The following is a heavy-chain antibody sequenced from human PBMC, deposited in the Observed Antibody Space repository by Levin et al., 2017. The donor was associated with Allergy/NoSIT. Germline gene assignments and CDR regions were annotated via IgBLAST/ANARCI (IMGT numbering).Heavy chain of an antibody. CDR2: ISGSGGST. D-gene: IGHD3-22*01. Sequence: GESLKISCAASGFTFSSYAMSWVRQAPGKGLEWVSAISGSGGSTYYADSVKGRFTISRDNSKNTLYLQMNSLRAEDTAVYYCAKPVGMIVVVMGAFDIWGQGTMVTVSS. V-gene: IGHV3-23*01. CDR3: AKPVGMIVVVMGAFDI. CDR1: GFTFSSYA. J-gene: IGHJ3*02.